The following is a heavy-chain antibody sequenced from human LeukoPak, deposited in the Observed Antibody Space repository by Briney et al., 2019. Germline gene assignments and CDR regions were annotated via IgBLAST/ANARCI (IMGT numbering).Heavy chain of an antibody. CDR2: IDPSGGST. CDR1: GYTFTGYY. CDR3: ARDQGAGGLRFDS. J-gene: IGHJ4*02. D-gene: IGHD3-16*01. Sequence: ASVKVSCKASGYTFTGYYMHWVRQAPGQGLEWMGIIDPSGGSTTYAQRFQGRVTLTRDTSTSTVYMDLSSLRSEDTAVYYCARDQGAGGLRFDSWGQGTLVTVSS. V-gene: IGHV1-46*01.